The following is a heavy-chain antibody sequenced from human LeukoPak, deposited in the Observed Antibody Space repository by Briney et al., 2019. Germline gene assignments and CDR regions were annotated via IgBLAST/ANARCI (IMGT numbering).Heavy chain of an antibody. V-gene: IGHV4-30-2*01. CDR1: GGSISSGGYY. CDR3: ARLGIDETLGVFDI. J-gene: IGHJ3*02. Sequence: SETLSLTCTVSGGSISSGGYYWSWIRQPPGKGLEWIGYIYHSGSTYYNPSLKSRVTISVDRSKNQFSLKLSSVTAADTAVYYCARLGIDETLGVFDIWGQGTMVTVSS. D-gene: IGHD2-8*01. CDR2: IYHSGST.